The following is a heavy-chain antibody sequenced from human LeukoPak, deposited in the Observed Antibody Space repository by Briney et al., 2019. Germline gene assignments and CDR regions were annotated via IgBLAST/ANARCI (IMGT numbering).Heavy chain of an antibody. CDR3: ARGPNWTGMDV. Sequence: PSETLSLTCAVYGGSFSGYYWSWTRRPPGKGLEWIGEINHSGSTNYNPSLKSRVTVSVDTSKNQFSLKLSSVTAADTAVYYCARGPNWTGMDVWGQGTTVTASS. CDR2: INHSGST. V-gene: IGHV4-34*01. D-gene: IGHD1-20*01. J-gene: IGHJ6*02. CDR1: GGSFSGYY.